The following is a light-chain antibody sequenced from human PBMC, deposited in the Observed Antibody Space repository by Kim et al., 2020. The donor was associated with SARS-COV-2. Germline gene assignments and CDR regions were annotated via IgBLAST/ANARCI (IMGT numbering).Light chain of an antibody. CDR1: QGSSTA. CDR3: QQFNNLIT. J-gene: IGKJ5*01. Sequence: SASVGDRVTITCRASQGSSTALAWYQKKPGKAPKLLIYDASSSESGVPSRFSGSGSGTDFTLTISSLQPEDFGTYFCQQFNNLITFGQGTRLEIK. CDR2: DAS. V-gene: IGKV1D-13*01.